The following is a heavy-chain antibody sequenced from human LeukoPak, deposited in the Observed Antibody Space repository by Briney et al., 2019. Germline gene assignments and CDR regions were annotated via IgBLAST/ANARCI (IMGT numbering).Heavy chain of an antibody. Sequence: ASVKVSCKASGYTFTAYYIHWVRQAPGQGLEWMGWISPNSGGTDYAQKFKGRVTITRDTSISTTYVELSRLTSDDTAVYYCAIQPWGSGNNWYFDLWGRGTLVTVSS. D-gene: IGHD7-27*01. CDR2: ISPNSGGT. CDR1: GYTFTAYY. J-gene: IGHJ2*01. CDR3: AIQPWGSGNNWYFDL. V-gene: IGHV1-2*02.